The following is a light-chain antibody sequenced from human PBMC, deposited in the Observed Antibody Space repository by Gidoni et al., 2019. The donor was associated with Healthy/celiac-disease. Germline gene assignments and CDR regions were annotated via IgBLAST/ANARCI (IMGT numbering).Light chain of an antibody. J-gene: IGKJ1*01. Sequence: EIVLTQSPATLSLSPGERATLSCRASQSVSSYLAWYQQKPGQAPRLLIYDASNRAPGIPARCSGSGSGTDFTLTISSLEPEDFAVYYCQQRSNWPLWTFGQGTKVEIK. CDR1: QSVSSY. CDR2: DAS. CDR3: QQRSNWPLWT. V-gene: IGKV3-11*01.